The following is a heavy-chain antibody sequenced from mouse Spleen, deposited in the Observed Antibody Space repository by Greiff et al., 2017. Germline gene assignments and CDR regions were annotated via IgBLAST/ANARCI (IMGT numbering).Heavy chain of an antibody. D-gene: IGHD2-5*01. Sequence: VQLQQSGPELVKPGASVKISCKASGYSFTDYNMNWVKQSNGKSLEWIGVINPNYGTTNYNEKFKSKATLTVDTSSSTAYMQLSSLTSEDSAVYYCARCHYSNYLYYFDYWGQGTTLTVSS. CDR1: GYSFTDYN. CDR2: INPNYGTT. V-gene: IGHV1-39*01. CDR3: ARCHYSNYLYYFDY. J-gene: IGHJ2*01.